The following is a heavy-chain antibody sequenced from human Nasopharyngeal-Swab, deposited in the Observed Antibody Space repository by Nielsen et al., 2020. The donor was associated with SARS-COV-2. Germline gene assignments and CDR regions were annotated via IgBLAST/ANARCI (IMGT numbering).Heavy chain of an antibody. Sequence: ASVQVSCKASGYTFTSYDINWVRQATGQGLEWMGWMNHNSGNTGYAQKFQGRVTITRNTSISTAYMELSSLRPEDTAVYYCARVYCSSTSCFYGMDVWGQGPRSPSP. J-gene: IGHJ6*02. D-gene: IGHD2-2*01. CDR2: MNHNSGNT. V-gene: IGHV1-8*03. CDR1: GYTFTSYD. CDR3: ARVYCSSTSCFYGMDV.